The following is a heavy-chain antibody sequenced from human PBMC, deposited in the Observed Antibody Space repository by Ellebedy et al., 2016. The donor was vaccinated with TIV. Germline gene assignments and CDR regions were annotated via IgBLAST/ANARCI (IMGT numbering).Heavy chain of an antibody. CDR3: ARLSRVYENSGYNGFDP. J-gene: IGHJ5*02. CDR2: MNAGNGNT. CDR1: CCSFTTYD. D-gene: IGHD3-22*01. Sequence: AASVKVSCNASCCSFTTYDMHRLRQAAGQRVELMGWMNAGNGNTKYSQKFQGRVTITRDTSASTAYMELSSLRSEDTAVYYCARLSRVYENSGYNGFDPWGQGTLVTVSS. V-gene: IGHV1-3*01.